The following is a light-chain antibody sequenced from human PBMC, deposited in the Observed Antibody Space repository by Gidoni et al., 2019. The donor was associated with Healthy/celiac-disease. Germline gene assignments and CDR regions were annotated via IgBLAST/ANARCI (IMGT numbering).Light chain of an antibody. J-gene: IGKJ1*01. CDR3: QHPWT. V-gene: IGKV1-5*03. Sequence: DIQMTQSPSTLSASVGDRVTITCRASQSISSWLAWYQQKPGKAPKLLIYKASSLESGVPSRCSGSGSGTEFTLTISRLQPDDFATYYCQHPWTFGQGTKVEIK. CDR2: KAS. CDR1: QSISSW.